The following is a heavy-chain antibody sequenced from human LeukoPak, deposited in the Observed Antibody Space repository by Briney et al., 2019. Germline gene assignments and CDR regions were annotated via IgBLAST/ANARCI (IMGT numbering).Heavy chain of an antibody. J-gene: IGHJ4*02. Sequence: GASVKVSCKASGGTFSSYAISWVRQAPGQGLEWMGRIIPILGIANYAQKFQGRVTITADKSTSTAYMELNSLRAEDTAVYYCAIASSSPFFWGQGTLVTVSS. V-gene: IGHV1-69*04. CDR3: AIASSSPFF. CDR2: IIPILGIA. CDR1: GGTFSSYA. D-gene: IGHD6-13*01.